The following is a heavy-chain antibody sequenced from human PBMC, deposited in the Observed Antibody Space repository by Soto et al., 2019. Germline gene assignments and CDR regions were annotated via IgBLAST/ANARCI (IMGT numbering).Heavy chain of an antibody. CDR3: ARNGMDV. CDR1: GYTFTSYD. CDR2: MNPNSGNT. J-gene: IGHJ6*02. Sequence: QVQLVQSGAEVQQPGASVQVSCKASGYTFTSYDINWVRQATVEGLEWMGWMNPNSGNTGYAQKFQGRVTMTRNTSISTAYMELSSLRSEETAVYYCARNGMDVGGQGTTVTVSS. V-gene: IGHV1-8*01.